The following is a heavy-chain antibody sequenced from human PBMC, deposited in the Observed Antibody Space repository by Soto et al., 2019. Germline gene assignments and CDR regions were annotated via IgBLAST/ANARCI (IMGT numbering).Heavy chain of an antibody. CDR3: VRDWESTTQTWGFGDA. CDR2: IIPIFGVT. Sequence: QVQLVQSGAEVKKPGSSVKVSCKASGGTFSSYTITWVRQAPGQGREWLGRIIPIFGVTNYAQKFQDRVTITADRSTTTAYMELSRLRSEDTAVYYCVRDWESTTQTWGFGDAWGQGTLVTVSS. CDR1: GGTFSSYT. D-gene: IGHD1-1*01. J-gene: IGHJ5*02. V-gene: IGHV1-69*08.